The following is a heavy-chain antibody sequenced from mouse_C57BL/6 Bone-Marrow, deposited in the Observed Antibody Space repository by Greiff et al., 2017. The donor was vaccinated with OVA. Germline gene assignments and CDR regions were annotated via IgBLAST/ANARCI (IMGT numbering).Heavy chain of an antibody. J-gene: IGHJ1*01. CDR3: ARTGRTWYFDV. CDR2: IDPSDSYT. Sequence: QVQLQQPGAELVKPGASVKLSCKASGYTFTSYWMQWVQQRPGQGLEWIGEIDPSDSYTNYNQKFKGKSTLTVDTSSSTAYMQLSSLTSEDSAVYYCARTGRTWYFDVWGAGTTVTVSS. D-gene: IGHD1-1*01. CDR1: GYTFTSYW. V-gene: IGHV1-50*01.